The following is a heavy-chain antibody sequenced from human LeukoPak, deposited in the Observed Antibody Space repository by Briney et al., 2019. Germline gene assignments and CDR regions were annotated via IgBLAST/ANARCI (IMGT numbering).Heavy chain of an antibody. V-gene: IGHV1-46*01. D-gene: IGHD4-17*01. CDR3: ARDSADYGDYDY. Sequence: ASVKVSCKASGYTFTSYFMHWVRQAPGQGLDWMGIINPSGGSTSYAQKFQGRVTTTRDTSTSTVYMELSSLRSEDTAVYYCARDSADYGDYDYWGQGTLVTVSS. CDR2: INPSGGST. J-gene: IGHJ4*02. CDR1: GYTFTSYF.